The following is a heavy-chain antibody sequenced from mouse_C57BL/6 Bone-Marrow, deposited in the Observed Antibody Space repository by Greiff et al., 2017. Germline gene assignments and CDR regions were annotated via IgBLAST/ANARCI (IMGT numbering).Heavy chain of an antibody. J-gene: IGHJ3*01. CDR2: INPSTGGT. D-gene: IGHD1-1*02. V-gene: IGHV1-43*01. Sequence: EVKLMESGPELVKPGASVKISCKASGYSFTGYYMHWVKQSSEKSLEWIGEINPSTGGTSYNQKFKGKATLTVDKSSSTAYMQLKSLTSEDSAVYYCARSASYYFSFAYWGQGTLVTVSA. CDR1: GYSFTGYY. CDR3: ARSASYYFSFAY.